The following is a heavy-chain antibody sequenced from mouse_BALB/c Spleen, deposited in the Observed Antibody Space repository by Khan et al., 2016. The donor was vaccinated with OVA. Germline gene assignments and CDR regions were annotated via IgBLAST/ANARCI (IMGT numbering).Heavy chain of an antibody. D-gene: IGHD2-3*01. CDR1: GYTFTDYA. Sequence: QVQLKESGPELVRPGVSVKISCKGSGYTFTDYAMYWVKQSHAKSLEWIGLISTYSGSTNYNQKFKGKVTMTVDKSSSAAYMELARLTSEDSAIYCGARHAYDGYYDDWGQGTALTVSA. CDR3: ARHAYDGYYDD. J-gene: IGHJ2*01. V-gene: IGHV1S137*01. CDR2: ISTYSGST.